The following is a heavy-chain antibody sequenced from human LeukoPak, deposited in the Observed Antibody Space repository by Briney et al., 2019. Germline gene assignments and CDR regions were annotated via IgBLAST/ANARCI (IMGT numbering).Heavy chain of an antibody. CDR2: IYSSGVT. Sequence: PGGSLRLSCAASGFTVSSNYMSWVRQAPGKGLEWVSVIYSSGVTYYADSVKGRFTISRDNSKNTLYLQMNSVKAEDTAVYYCARLEVRGVIGPWGQGTLVTVSS. J-gene: IGHJ5*02. CDR3: ARLEVRGVIGP. D-gene: IGHD3-10*01. CDR1: GFTVSSNY. V-gene: IGHV3-53*01.